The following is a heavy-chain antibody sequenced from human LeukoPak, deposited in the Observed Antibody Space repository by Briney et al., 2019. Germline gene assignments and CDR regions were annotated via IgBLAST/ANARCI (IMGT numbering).Heavy chain of an antibody. J-gene: IGHJ5*02. CDR2: IYHSGST. V-gene: IGHV4-4*02. CDR3: ARDRNCIAAAGKLCWFDP. Sequence: SGTLXXTRAVSGGSISSSNWXSWVRQPPGXXLEXIGEIYHSGSTNYNPSLKSRVTISVDKSKNQFSLKLSSVTAADTAVYYCARDRNCIAAAGKLCWFDPWGQGTLVTVSS. D-gene: IGHD6-13*01. CDR1: GGSISSSNW.